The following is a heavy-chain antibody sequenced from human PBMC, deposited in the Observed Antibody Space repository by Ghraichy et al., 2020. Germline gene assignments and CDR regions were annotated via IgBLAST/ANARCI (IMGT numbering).Heavy chain of an antibody. D-gene: IGHD6-13*01. J-gene: IGHJ4*02. CDR2: INRDGSST. CDR1: GLTFSSHW. Sequence: SCAVSGLTFSSHWMHWVRQAPGKGLEWVSRINRDGSSTAYAHSVKGRFTISRANAKDTLYLQMNSLRVEDMAVYYCATYSSSWTYFDYWGQGTLVTVAS. V-gene: IGHV3-74*01. CDR3: ATYSSSWTYFDY.